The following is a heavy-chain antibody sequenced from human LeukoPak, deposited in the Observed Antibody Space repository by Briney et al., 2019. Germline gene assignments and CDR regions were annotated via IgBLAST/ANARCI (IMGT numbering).Heavy chain of an antibody. D-gene: IGHD3-3*01. J-gene: IGHJ3*02. V-gene: IGHV3-30-3*01. CDR2: ISYDGSNK. CDR3: ARDTPSYVLRFLESSAFDI. Sequence: PGGSLRLSCAASGFTFSSHAMHWVRQAPGKGLEWVAVISYDGSNKYYADSVKGRFTISRDNSKNTLYLQMNSLRAEDTAVYYCARDTPSYVLRFLESSAFDIWGQGTMVTVSS. CDR1: GFTFSSHA.